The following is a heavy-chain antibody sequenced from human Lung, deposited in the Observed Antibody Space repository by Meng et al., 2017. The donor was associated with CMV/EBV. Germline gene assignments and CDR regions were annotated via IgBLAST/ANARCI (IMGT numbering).Heavy chain of an antibody. CDR1: GFTVSSDY. CDR2: IYSTGNT. CDR3: ARGVAAALFDY. J-gene: IGHJ4*02. V-gene: IGHV3-53*01. Sequence: GGSXRLXCAASGFTVSSDYMSWVRQAPGKGLEWVSVIYSTGNTYYADSVKGRFTISRDNSKNTLYLQMNSLRAEDTAVYYCARGVAAALFDYWGQGTLV. D-gene: IGHD2-15*01.